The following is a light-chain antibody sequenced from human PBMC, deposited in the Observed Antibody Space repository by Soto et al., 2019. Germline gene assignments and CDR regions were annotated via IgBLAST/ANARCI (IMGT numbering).Light chain of an antibody. CDR2: AAS. J-gene: IGKJ2*01. Sequence: DIQMTHSPSTLSASVGYRVTITFRSSQSISRYLAWYQLKPGKAPKLLIYAASTLQSGVPSRFSGSGSGTDFTLTISSLQPEDLATYCCQHLNNYPPYTFGQGTKVDI. CDR3: QHLNNYPPYT. V-gene: IGKV1-9*01. CDR1: QSISRY.